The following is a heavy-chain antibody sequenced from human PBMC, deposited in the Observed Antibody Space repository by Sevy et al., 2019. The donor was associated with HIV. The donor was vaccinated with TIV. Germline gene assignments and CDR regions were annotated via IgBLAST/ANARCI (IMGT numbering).Heavy chain of an antibody. Sequence: GGSLRLFCKASGFIFSRYGVHWVRQAPGKGLEWVASIFNDGKTKYYGDSVKGRFTISRDDSKNILYLQMDSLRAEDTAVYYCARESGSDWYLDYWGQGTLVTVSS. CDR2: IFNDGKTK. D-gene: IGHD2-21*02. CDR3: ARESGSDWYLDY. CDR1: GFIFSRYG. V-gene: IGHV3-33*01. J-gene: IGHJ4*02.